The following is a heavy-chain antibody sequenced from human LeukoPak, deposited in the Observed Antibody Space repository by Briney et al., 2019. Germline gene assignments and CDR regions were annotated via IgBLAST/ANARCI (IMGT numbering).Heavy chain of an antibody. Sequence: PSETLSLTCTVSCGSISNYFWSWIRQPPGKGLEWIGFITYSGSTDHNPSLKSRVTISVDASKNQFSLKLTSVTAADTAVYYCVRHTTSGWYQVVYWGQGTLVTVSS. J-gene: IGHJ4*02. D-gene: IGHD6-19*01. CDR2: ITYSGST. CDR1: CGSISNYF. V-gene: IGHV4-59*01. CDR3: VRHTTSGWYQVVY.